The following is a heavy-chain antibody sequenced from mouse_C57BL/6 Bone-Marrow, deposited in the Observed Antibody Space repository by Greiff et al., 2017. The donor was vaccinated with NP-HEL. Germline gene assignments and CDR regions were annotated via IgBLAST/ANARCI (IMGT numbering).Heavy chain of an antibody. J-gene: IGHJ3*01. CDR2: ISYDGSN. Sequence: VQLKESGPGLVKPSQSLSLTCSVTGYSITSGYYWNWIRQFPGNKLEWMGYISYDGSNNYNPSLKNRISITRDTSKNQFFLKLNSVTTEDTATYYCARALGFAYWGQGTLVTVSA. CDR1: GYSITSGYY. CDR3: ARALGFAY. V-gene: IGHV3-6*01.